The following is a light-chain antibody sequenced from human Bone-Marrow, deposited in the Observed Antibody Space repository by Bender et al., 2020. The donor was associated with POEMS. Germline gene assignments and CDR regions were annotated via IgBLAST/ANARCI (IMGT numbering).Light chain of an antibody. CDR1: TSDVGSYDL. J-gene: IGLJ2*01. V-gene: IGLV2-23*02. CDR3: CSYAGETSVV. CDR2: EVS. Sequence: QSALTQPASVSGSPGQSIIISCTGTTSDVGSYDLVSWYQQHPGKAPKLIIYEVSERPSGVSNRFSGSKSGNTASLTISGLQAEDEADYYCCSYAGETSVVFGGGTKVTVL.